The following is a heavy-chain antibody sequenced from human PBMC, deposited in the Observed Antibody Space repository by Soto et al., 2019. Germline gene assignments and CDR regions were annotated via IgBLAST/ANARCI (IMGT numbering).Heavy chain of an antibody. V-gene: IGHV3-30*18. CDR1: GYSFSNYG. CDR2: ISYDGITK. Sequence: QAQLVESGGGVVQPGRSLRLSCEASGYSFSNYGMHWVRQAPGKGLEWVAAISYDGITKYYSDSLKGRFTISKDNSKNTLYLEMNSLRPEDTAVYYCAKDMTRFLAWPHYFRCLDVWGQGTTVTVSS. J-gene: IGHJ6*02. CDR3: AKDMTRFLAWPHYFRCLDV. D-gene: IGHD3-3*01.